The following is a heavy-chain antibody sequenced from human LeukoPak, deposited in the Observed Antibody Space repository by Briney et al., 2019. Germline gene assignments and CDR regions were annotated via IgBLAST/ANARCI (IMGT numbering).Heavy chain of an antibody. D-gene: IGHD2-15*01. Sequence: GGSLRLSCAASGFTFSSYNMNWVRQAPGKGLEWVSSISSSSSYIYYADSVKGRFTISRDNAKNSLYLQMNSLRAEDTAVYYCARTYCSGGSCYPFDYWGQGTLVTVSS. CDR2: ISSSSSYI. J-gene: IGHJ4*02. V-gene: IGHV3-21*04. CDR3: ARTYCSGGSCYPFDY. CDR1: GFTFSSYN.